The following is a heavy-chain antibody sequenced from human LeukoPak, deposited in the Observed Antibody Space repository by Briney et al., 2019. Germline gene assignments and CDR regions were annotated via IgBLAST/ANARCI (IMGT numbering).Heavy chain of an antibody. J-gene: IGHJ5*02. Sequence: SETLSLTCTVSGGSISSYYWSWIRQPPGKGLEWIGYIYSSGSPYYNPSLESRLTISVETSKNQLSLILRSVTDADTAVYYCARAAPNYDFWSGPPDWFDPWGQGTLVTVSS. V-gene: IGHV4-4*09. D-gene: IGHD3-3*01. CDR1: GGSISSYY. CDR2: IYSSGSP. CDR3: ARAAPNYDFWSGPPDWFDP.